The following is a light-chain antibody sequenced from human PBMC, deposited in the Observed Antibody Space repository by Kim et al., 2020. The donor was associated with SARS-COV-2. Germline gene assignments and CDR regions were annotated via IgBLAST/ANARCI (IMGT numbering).Light chain of an antibody. J-gene: IGKJ2*01. CDR3: QQYINWPLYT. Sequence: VSPGERAPLSCRASESVSSKLAWYQQKPGQAPRLLMYGVSIRATDIPGRFSGSGSGTEFTLTISSLQSEDFAVYYCQQYINWPLYTFGQGTKLEI. CDR2: GVS. V-gene: IGKV3D-15*01. CDR1: ESVSSK.